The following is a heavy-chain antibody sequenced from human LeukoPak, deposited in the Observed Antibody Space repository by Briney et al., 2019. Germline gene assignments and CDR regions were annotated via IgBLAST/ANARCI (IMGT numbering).Heavy chain of an antibody. V-gene: IGHV4-30-4*01. Sequence: SQTLSLTCTVSGGSISSGDYYWSWIRQPPGKGLEWIGYIYYSGSTYYNPSLKGRVTISVDTSKNQFSLKLSSVTAADTTVYYCARGAPQQLRTWGQGTLVTVSS. CDR2: IYYSGST. D-gene: IGHD6-13*01. J-gene: IGHJ5*02. CDR1: GGSISSGDYY. CDR3: ARGAPQQLRT.